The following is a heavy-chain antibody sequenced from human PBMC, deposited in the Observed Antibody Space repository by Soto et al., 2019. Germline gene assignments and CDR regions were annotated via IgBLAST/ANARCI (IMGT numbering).Heavy chain of an antibody. CDR3: ARDLHGAPRAFDI. Sequence: PSETLSLTCTVSGGSISSYYWSWIRQPPGKGLEWIGYIYYSGSTNYNPSLKSRVTISVDTSKNQFSLKLSSVTAADTAVYYCARDLHGAPRAFDIWGQGTMVTV. D-gene: IGHD4-17*01. J-gene: IGHJ3*02. CDR2: IYYSGST. V-gene: IGHV4-59*01. CDR1: GGSISSYY.